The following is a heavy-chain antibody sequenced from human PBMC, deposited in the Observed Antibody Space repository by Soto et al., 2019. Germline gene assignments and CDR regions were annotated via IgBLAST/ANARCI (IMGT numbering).Heavy chain of an antibody. CDR3: ARDDYKDGGNNWFDP. CDR1: VGSITNYY. D-gene: IGHD3-16*01. V-gene: IGHV4-4*07. CDR2: IYTKERT. J-gene: IGHJ5*02. Sequence: SETLSLTCTVSVGSITNYYWGWIRQPAGKGLEWIGRIYTKERTNYNLSFRNRVTMSVDTSKNQFSLKLDAVTAADTAVYYCARDDYKDGGNNWFDPWGQGTLVTVSS.